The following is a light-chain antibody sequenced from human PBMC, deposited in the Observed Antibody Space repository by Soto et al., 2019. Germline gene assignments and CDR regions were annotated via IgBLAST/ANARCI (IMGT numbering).Light chain of an antibody. Sequence: EILFTQSPATLSSFPGDSVTLSCRASQYINTRLAWYQHRTGQAPRLLIYGASSRPTGIPDRFSGSGSGTDFTLTISRLEPEDFPVYYCQQYGSSPTTFGQGTKV. V-gene: IGKV3-20*01. CDR3: QQYGSSPTT. CDR1: QYINTR. CDR2: GAS. J-gene: IGKJ1*01.